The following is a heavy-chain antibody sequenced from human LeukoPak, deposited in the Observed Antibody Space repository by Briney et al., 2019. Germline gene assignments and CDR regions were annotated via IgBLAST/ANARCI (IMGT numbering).Heavy chain of an antibody. CDR3: AREGTTLMSSRGMDV. D-gene: IGHD2-8*01. V-gene: IGHV4-4*07. CDR1: GGSISTYY. J-gene: IGHJ6*02. CDR2: INSGGST. Sequence: SETLPLTCTVSGGSISTYYWSWIRQPAGKGLEWIGRINSGGSTNYNPSLKSRVTMSVDTAKNQFSLNLSSVTAADTAVYYCAREGTTLMSSRGMDVWGQGTTVTVSS.